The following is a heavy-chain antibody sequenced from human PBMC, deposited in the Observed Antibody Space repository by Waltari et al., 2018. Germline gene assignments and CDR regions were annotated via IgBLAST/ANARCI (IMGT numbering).Heavy chain of an antibody. CDR1: GYTFTSYY. CDR3: ARSPVGATAHYYYYGMDV. CDR2: IDPSGGST. D-gene: IGHD1-26*01. Sequence: QVQLVQSGAEVKKPGASVKVSCKASGYTFTSYYMHWVRQAPGQGLEWMGIIDPSGGSTSYAQKVQGRVTMTRDTATSTVYMELSSLRSEDTAVYYCARSPVGATAHYYYYGMDVWGQGTTVTVSS. V-gene: IGHV1-46*01. J-gene: IGHJ6*02.